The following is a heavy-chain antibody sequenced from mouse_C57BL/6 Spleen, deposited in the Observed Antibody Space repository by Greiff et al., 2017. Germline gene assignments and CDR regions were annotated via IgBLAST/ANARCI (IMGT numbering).Heavy chain of an antibody. Sequence: QVQLQQPGAELVKPGASVKMSCKASGYTFTSYWITWVKQRPGQGLEWIGDIYPGSGSTNYNEKFKSKATLTVDTSSSTAYMQLSSLASEDYAVYYCARESDYGSRRFAYWGQGTLVTVSA. D-gene: IGHD1-1*01. CDR1: GYTFTSYW. J-gene: IGHJ3*01. V-gene: IGHV1-55*01. CDR3: ARESDYGSRRFAY. CDR2: IYPGSGST.